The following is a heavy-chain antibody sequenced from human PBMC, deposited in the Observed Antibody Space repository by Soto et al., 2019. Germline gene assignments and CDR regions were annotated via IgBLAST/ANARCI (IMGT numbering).Heavy chain of an antibody. Sequence: SETLSLTCTVSGGSISSYYWSWIRQPPGKGLEWIGYIYYSGSTNYNPSLKGRVTISVDTSKNHFSLKLSSVTAADTAVYYCAREKRFGEEDWFDPWGQGTLVTVSS. CDR2: IYYSGST. V-gene: IGHV4-59*01. J-gene: IGHJ5*02. CDR3: AREKRFGEEDWFDP. CDR1: GGSISSYY. D-gene: IGHD3-10*01.